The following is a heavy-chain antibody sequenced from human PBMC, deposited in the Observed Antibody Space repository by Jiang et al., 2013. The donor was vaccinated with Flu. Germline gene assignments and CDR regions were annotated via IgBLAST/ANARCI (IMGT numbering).Heavy chain of an antibody. CDR3: YLGSPHDAFDI. D-gene: IGHD3-10*01. CDR1: GGTFSSYA. V-gene: IGHV1-69*04. J-gene: IGHJ3*02. Sequence: SGAEVKKPGSSVKVSCKASGGTFSSYAISWVRQAPGQGLEWMGRIIPILGIANYAQKFQGRVTITADKSTSTAYMELSSLRSEDTAVYYCYLGSPHDAFDIWGQGTMVTVSS. CDR2: IIPILGIA.